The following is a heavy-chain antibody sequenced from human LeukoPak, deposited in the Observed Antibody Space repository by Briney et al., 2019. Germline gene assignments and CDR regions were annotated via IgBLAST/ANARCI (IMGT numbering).Heavy chain of an antibody. J-gene: IGHJ4*02. D-gene: IGHD1-7*01. CDR2: IYTSGST. V-gene: IGHV4-61*02. CDR3: ARVYNWNSSGLGAPRD. CDR1: GGSISTNTYY. Sequence: SETLSLTCTAYGGSISTNTYYWTWIRKPAGKGLEWIGRIYTSGSTNYNPSLKSRVTISVDTSKNQFSLKLRSVTAADTAVYYCARVYNWNSSGLGAPRDWGRGTLVTVSS.